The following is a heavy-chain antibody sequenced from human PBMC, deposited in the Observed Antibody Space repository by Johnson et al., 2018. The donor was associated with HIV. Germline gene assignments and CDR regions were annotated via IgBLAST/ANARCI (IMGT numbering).Heavy chain of an antibody. D-gene: IGHD2-2*01. CDR3: AKDRGAPYCSSTSCYSTGAFDI. Sequence: EVQLVESGGGVVQPGRSLRLSCAASGFTFNTYAMSWVRQAPGKGLEWVSRISGSGGNTFYADSVRGRFTISRDNSQNTLYLQRHSLRAEDTAVYYCAKDRGAPYCSSTSCYSTGAFDIWGPGTVVTVSS. J-gene: IGHJ3*02. V-gene: IGHV3-23*04. CDR2: ISGSGGNT. CDR1: GFTFNTYA.